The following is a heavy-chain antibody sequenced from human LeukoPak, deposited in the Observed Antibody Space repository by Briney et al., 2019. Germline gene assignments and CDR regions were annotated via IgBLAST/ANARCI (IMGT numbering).Heavy chain of an antibody. D-gene: IGHD3-22*01. CDR1: GFSFSSYA. CDR3: AKESGDSSGYYSDY. J-gene: IGHJ4*02. Sequence: GGSLRLSCAASGFSFSSYAMSWVRQAPGKGLEWVSAISGSGGGTYYADSVKGRFTISRDNSKNTVYLQMNSLRADDTAVYYCAKESGDSSGYYSDYWGQGTLVTVSS. V-gene: IGHV3-23*01. CDR2: ISGSGGGT.